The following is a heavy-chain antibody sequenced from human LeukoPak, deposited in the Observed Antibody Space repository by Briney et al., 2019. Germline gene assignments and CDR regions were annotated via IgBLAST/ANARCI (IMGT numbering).Heavy chain of an antibody. V-gene: IGHV3-21*01. CDR3: ARDLRFYGDYDYYYYMDV. J-gene: IGHJ6*03. CDR2: ISSRSRYI. CDR1: GFTFSSHS. Sequence: GGSLRLSCAASGFTFSSHSMNWVRQAPGKGVEWVSSISSRSRYIYYADSMKGRFTISRDNAKNSLYLQMNSLRAEDTAVYYCARDLRFYGDYDYYYYMDVWGKGTTVTVSS. D-gene: IGHD4-17*01.